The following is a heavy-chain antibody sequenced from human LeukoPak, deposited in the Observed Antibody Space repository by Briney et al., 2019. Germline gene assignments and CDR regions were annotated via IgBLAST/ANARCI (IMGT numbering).Heavy chain of an antibody. J-gene: IGHJ4*02. CDR1: GFTFTGHS. CDR2: VAGDEKTI. D-gene: IGHD1-26*01. CDR3: AREKQSGGTPFDY. V-gene: IGHV3-30*04. Sequence: GGSLRLSCVAPGFTFTGHSMHWVRQAPGKGLEWVAVVAGDEKTISYADSLKGRFTVSRDNSKNTVYLQMNSLRDEDTAVYYCAREKQSGGTPFDYWGQGSLVTVSS.